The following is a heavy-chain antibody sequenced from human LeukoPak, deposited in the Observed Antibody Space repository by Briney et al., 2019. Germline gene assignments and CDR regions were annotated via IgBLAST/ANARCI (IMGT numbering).Heavy chain of an antibody. CDR1: GASISSDY. D-gene: IGHD3-3*01. Sequence: SETLSLTCTVSGASISSDYWSWIRQPPGKGLEWIGYIYITGNTNYSPSLKSRVTMSLGTSKNQFSLKLSSVTATDMAVYYCARHPFFNPFDYWGLGTLVTVSS. CDR2: IYITGNT. CDR3: ARHPFFNPFDY. J-gene: IGHJ4*02. V-gene: IGHV4-59*08.